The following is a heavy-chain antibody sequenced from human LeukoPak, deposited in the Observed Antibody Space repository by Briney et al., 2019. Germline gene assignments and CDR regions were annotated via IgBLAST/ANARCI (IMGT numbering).Heavy chain of an antibody. D-gene: IGHD6-6*01. CDR1: GDSIHRNY. CDR2: LRYGGNT. V-gene: IGHV4-59*01. J-gene: IGHJ4*02. CDR3: ARESSTSQTNLFDY. Sequence: PSETLSLPCTVSGDSIHRNYWSWIRQPPGKGLEWLGYLRYGGNTNHNSALKSRITISLNTSKNQFSLRLSSVTAADTAIYYCARESSTSQTNLFDYWGQGTLVTVSS.